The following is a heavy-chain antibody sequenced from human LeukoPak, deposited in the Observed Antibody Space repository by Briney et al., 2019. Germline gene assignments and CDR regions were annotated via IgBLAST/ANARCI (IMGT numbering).Heavy chain of an antibody. V-gene: IGHV3-23*01. D-gene: IGHD2-2*02. CDR2: ISGSGANT. CDR3: AKGLDSCSSTSCYRSGDAFDI. CDR1: GFTFSNYG. J-gene: IGHJ3*02. Sequence: GGSLRLSCAASGFTFSNYGMSWVRQAPGKGLEWVSVISGSGANTYYADSVKGRFTISRDNSKNTLYLQMNSLRAEDTAVYYCAKGLDSCSSTSCYRSGDAFDIWGQGTMVTVSS.